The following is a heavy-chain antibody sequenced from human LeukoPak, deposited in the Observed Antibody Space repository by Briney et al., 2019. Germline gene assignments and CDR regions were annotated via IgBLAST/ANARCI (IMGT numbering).Heavy chain of an antibody. J-gene: IGHJ4*02. Sequence: PSETLSLTCTVSGGSISSSSYYWGWIRQPPGKGLEWIGSMYYSGSTYYNPSLKSRVTIYVDTSKNQFSLKLSSVTAADTAVYYCARSRHCSSTSCYSFDYWGQGTLVTVSS. V-gene: IGHV4-39*01. CDR3: ARSRHCSSTSCYSFDY. D-gene: IGHD2-2*01. CDR1: GGSISSSSYY. CDR2: MYYSGST.